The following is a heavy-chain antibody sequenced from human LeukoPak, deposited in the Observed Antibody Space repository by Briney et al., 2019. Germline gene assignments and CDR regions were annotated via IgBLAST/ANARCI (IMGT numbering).Heavy chain of an antibody. J-gene: IGHJ4*02. V-gene: IGHV1-2*02. CDR3: ARDMSGGASPIGF. CDR2: IDPKNGGT. D-gene: IGHD3-10*01. Sequence: ASVKVSCKASGYTFTANYMHWLRQAPGQGPEWMGWIDPKNGGTKYVQKFEGRVTMTRDTSISTAYMELSGLRSDDTAVYYCARDMSGGASPIGFWGQGTLVTVSS. CDR1: GYTFTANY.